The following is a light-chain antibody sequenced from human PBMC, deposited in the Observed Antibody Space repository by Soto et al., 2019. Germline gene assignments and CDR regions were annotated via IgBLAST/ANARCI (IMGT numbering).Light chain of an antibody. CDR2: EVS. CDR1: SSDVGSYNR. J-gene: IGLJ1*01. Sequence: QSALTQPPSVSGSPGQSVTISCTGTSSDVGSYNRVSWYQQPPGTAPKLMIYEVSNRPSGVPDRFSGSKSGNTASLTISGRQAEDEADYYCSSYTSSSTFEVFGTGTKLTVL. V-gene: IGLV2-18*02. CDR3: SSYTSSSTFEV.